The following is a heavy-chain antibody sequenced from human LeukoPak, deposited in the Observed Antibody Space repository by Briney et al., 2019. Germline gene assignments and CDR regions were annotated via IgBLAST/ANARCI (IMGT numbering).Heavy chain of an antibody. D-gene: IGHD3-10*01. CDR2: IYPGDSDT. J-gene: IGHJ3*02. CDR3: ARPYGSGSYYQDAFDI. Sequence: PGESLKISCKGSGYSFTSYWIGWVRQMPGKGLEWMGIIYPGDSDTRYSPSFQGQVTISADKSISTAYLQWSSLKASDTAMYYCARPYGSGSYYQDAFDIWGQGTMVTVSS. CDR1: GYSFTSYW. V-gene: IGHV5-51*01.